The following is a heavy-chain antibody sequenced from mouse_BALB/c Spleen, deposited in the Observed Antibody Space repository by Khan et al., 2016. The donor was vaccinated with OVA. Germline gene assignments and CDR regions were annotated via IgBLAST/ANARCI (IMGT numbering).Heavy chain of an antibody. CDR1: GISITSGNYR. CDR3: ARDYGSLYWYFDV. CDR2: IYYSGTV. V-gene: IGHV3-5*02. J-gene: IGHJ1*01. D-gene: IGHD1-1*01. Sequence: EVQLQESGPGLVKPSQTVSLTCTVTGISITSGNYRWSWIRQFPGNKLVWIGNIYYSGTVTYNPFLTSRTTITRDTSKNQFFPVMNSMTAEDTATYYCARDYGSLYWYFDVWGAGTTVTVSS.